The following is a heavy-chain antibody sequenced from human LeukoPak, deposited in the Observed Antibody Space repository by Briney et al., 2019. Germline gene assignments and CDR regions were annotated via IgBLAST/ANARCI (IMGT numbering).Heavy chain of an antibody. CDR1: GFTFSSNS. D-gene: IGHD6-25*01. CDR2: ISGGSTHI. Sequence: GGSLRLSCAASGFTFSSNSMNWVRQAPGKGLEWVSTISGGSTHIYYADSVKSRFTISRDNAENSLYLQMNSLRAEDTAVYYCARGTQQISAAGHSTWFDPWGQGTLVTVSS. CDR3: ARGTQQISAAGHSTWFDP. V-gene: IGHV3-21*01. J-gene: IGHJ5*02.